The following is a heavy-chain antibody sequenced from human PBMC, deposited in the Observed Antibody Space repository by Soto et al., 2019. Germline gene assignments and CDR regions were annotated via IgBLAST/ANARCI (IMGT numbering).Heavy chain of an antibody. V-gene: IGHV4-31*03. Sequence: SETLSLTCTFSCGSISSGGYYWSWIRQHPGKGLEWIGYIYYSGSTYYNPSLKSRVTISVDTSKNQFSLKLSSVTAADTAVYYCAREKEYCSGGSCQIYGMDVWGQGTTVTVSS. CDR2: IYYSGST. J-gene: IGHJ6*02. CDR3: AREKEYCSGGSCQIYGMDV. CDR1: CGSISSGGYY. D-gene: IGHD2-15*01.